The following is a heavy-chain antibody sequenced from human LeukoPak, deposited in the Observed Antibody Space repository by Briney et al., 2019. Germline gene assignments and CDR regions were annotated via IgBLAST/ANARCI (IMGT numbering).Heavy chain of an antibody. J-gene: IGHJ4*02. CDR3: ARLGYCSSASCGPLDY. CDR1: GGSISSSGYY. Sequence: SEALSLTCTVSGGSISSSGYYWGWIRQPPGKGLEWIGNIYYSGSTYYNPSLKSRVTISVDTSKNHFSLKLNSVTAADTALYYCARLGYCSSASCGPLDYWGQGTLVTVSS. D-gene: IGHD2-2*01. V-gene: IGHV4-39*02. CDR2: IYYSGST.